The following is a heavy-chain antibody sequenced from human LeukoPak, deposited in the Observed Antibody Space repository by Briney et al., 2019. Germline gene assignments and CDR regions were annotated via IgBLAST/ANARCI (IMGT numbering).Heavy chain of an antibody. Sequence: SSETLSHTCSVSGGSISDYYWSWIRQPPGKGLECIGYVHYSGSTNYNPSLKSRVTTSVDTSKNQFSLKLSSVTAADTAVYYCARSYYDFWSGYSNWFDPWGQGTLVTVSS. V-gene: IGHV4-59*12. CDR1: GGSISDYY. J-gene: IGHJ5*02. CDR2: VHYSGST. D-gene: IGHD3-3*01. CDR3: ARSYYDFWSGYSNWFDP.